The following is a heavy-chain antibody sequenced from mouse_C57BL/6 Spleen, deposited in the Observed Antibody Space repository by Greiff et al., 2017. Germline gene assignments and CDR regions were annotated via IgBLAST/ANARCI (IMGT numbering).Heavy chain of an antibody. CDR2: INPSNGGT. CDR1: GYTFTSYW. Sequence: QVQLQQPGTELVKPGASVKLSCKASGYTFTSYWMHWVKQRPGQGLEWIGNINPSNGGTNYNEKFKSKATLTVDKSSSTSYMQLISLTSEDSAVYYFAITTVVALDDYAMDYWGQGTSVTVSS. J-gene: IGHJ4*01. CDR3: AITTVVALDDYAMDY. D-gene: IGHD1-1*01. V-gene: IGHV1-53*01.